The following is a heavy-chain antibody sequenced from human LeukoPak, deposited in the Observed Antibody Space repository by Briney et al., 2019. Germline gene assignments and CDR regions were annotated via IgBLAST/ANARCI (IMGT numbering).Heavy chain of an antibody. J-gene: IGHJ3*01. V-gene: IGHV1-18*01. Sequence: ASVTVSCKTSGYTFINYGVTWVRQAPGQGLERMGWISAYNDKTNYAQSLQGRVTMTTDTSTRTAYMELRSLRSDDTAVYYCARGADDNNAFDVWGRGTLVTVSS. CDR1: GYTFINYG. D-gene: IGHD3-9*01. CDR3: ARGADDNNAFDV. CDR2: ISAYNDKT.